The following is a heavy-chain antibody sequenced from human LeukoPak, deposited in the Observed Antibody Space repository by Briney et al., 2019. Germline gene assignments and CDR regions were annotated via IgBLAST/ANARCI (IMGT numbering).Heavy chain of an antibody. Sequence: PGGSLRLSCAASGFTLSSYNMNWVRQAPGKGLEWVSYISSSSSYIYYADSVKGRITISRDNAKNSLYLQMNSLRAEDTAVYYCARDGSGLGNYFDYWGQGTLVTVSS. V-gene: IGHV3-21*01. D-gene: IGHD6-19*01. CDR2: ISSSSSYI. J-gene: IGHJ4*02. CDR1: GFTLSSYN. CDR3: ARDGSGLGNYFDY.